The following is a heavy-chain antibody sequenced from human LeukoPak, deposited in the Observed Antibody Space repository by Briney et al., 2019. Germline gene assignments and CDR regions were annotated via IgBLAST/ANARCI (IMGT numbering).Heavy chain of an antibody. D-gene: IGHD4-17*01. V-gene: IGHV4-31*09. CDR1: GGSISSGGYY. CDR2: IYYSGST. Sequence: PSETLSLTCTVSGGSISSGGYYWSWIRQHPGKGLEWIGYIYYSGSTYYNPSLQSRVTMSVDKSKNQFSLKLSSVTAADTAVYYCATYFYGEYGSYYFDYWGQGTLVTVSS. CDR3: ATYFYGEYGSYYFDY. J-gene: IGHJ4*02.